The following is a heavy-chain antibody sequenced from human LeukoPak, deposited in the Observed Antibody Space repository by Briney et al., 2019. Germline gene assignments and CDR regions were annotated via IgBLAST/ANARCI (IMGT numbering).Heavy chain of an antibody. D-gene: IGHD3-22*01. CDR2: ISGSGGST. V-gene: IGHV3-23*01. J-gene: IGHJ5*02. CDR1: GFTFSSYA. CDR3: QTYYYDSSGLRPYNWFDP. Sequence: GGSLRLSCAASGFTFSSYAMSWVRQAPGKGLEWVSAISGSGGSTYYADSVKVRFTISRDNSKNTLYLQMNSLRAEDTAVYYCQTYYYDSSGLRPYNWFDPWGQGTLVTVSS.